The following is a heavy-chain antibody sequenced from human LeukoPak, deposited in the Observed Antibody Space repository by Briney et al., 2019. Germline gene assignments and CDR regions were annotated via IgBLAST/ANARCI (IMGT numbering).Heavy chain of an antibody. J-gene: IGHJ4*02. CDR1: GFSVNTYG. D-gene: IGHD3-22*01. V-gene: IGHV3-48*01. CDR2: ISSSSSTI. Sequence: PGGSLRLSCAASGFSVNTYGMTWVRQAPGKGLQWVSYISSSSSTIYYADSVKGRFTISRDNAKNSLYLQMNSLRAEDTAVYYCARDLGIGRGYTVEDYWGQGTLVTVSS. CDR3: ARDLGIGRGYTVEDY.